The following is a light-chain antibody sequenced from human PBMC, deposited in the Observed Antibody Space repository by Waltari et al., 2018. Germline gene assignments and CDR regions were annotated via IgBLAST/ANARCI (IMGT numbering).Light chain of an antibody. CDR3: QHYVRLPVT. CDR1: QSVGGT. J-gene: IGKJ1*01. CDR2: GAS. V-gene: IGKV3-20*01. Sequence: EIVLTQSPGTLSLSPGERATLSCWASQSVGGTLAWYLQKPGQAPRLLIHGASSRATGIPDRLSGSGSGTVFSLSISRLEPEDSAVYYCQHYVRLPVTFGQGTKVEIK.